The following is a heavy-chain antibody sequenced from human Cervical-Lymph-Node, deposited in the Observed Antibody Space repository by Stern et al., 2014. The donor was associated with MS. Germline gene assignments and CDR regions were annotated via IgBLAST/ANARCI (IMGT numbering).Heavy chain of an antibody. J-gene: IGHJ3*02. CDR1: GFSFSDSG. CDR3: TRTGQLAAFDI. V-gene: IGHV3-73*02. D-gene: IGHD6-6*01. CDR2: IRSKSNSYAT. Sequence: EVQLVESGGGLVQPGGSLKLSCAASGFSFSDSGMHWVRQASGRGLEWVCRIRSKSNSYATAYAESVKDRFTITRDDSKNTAYLQMNSLKSEDTAVYYCTRTGQLAAFDIWGQGTMVTVSS.